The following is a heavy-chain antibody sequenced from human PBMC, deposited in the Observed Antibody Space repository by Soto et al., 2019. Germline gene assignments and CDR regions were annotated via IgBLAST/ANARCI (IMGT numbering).Heavy chain of an antibody. J-gene: IGHJ4*02. Sequence: VQLVESGGGVVQPGRSLRLSCAASGFTFSDYAMHWVRQAPGKGLEWVAVVSHDGRNTHYADSVKGRFTISRDSSKNTVALEMTSPRAEDTAVYYWAKGGRQWLLTSDFNYWGQGALVTVSS. V-gene: IGHV3-30*18. D-gene: IGHD6-19*01. CDR3: AKGGRQWLLTSDFNY. CDR2: VSHDGRNT. CDR1: GFTFSDYA.